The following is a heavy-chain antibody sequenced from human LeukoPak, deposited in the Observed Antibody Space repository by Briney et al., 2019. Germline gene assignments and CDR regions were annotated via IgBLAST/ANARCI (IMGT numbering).Heavy chain of an antibody. CDR3: ARDQFYAFDI. V-gene: IGHV3-48*02. CDR2: ISRSSSTI. J-gene: IGHJ3*02. Sequence: GGSLRLSCAGSGFTFSSYYMIWVRQAPGKGLEWVSYISRSSSTIYYADSVKGRFTISRDNAKNSLYLQMNSLRDEDTAVYYCARDQFYAFDIWGQGTMVTVSS. CDR1: GFTFSSYY.